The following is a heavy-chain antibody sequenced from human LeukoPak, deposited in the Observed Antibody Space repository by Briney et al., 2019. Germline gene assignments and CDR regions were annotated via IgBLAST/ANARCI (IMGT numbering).Heavy chain of an antibody. CDR2: ISGSGNRT. Sequence: GGSLRLSCAASGFTFDNYALGWVRQAPGKGLVWVSGISGSGNRTYYADSVKGRFTISRDNAKNSLYLQMNSLRAEDTAVYYCASAHYGGNSDYWGQGTLVTVSS. J-gene: IGHJ4*02. D-gene: IGHD4-23*01. CDR3: ASAHYGGNSDY. CDR1: GFTFDNYA. V-gene: IGHV3-23*01.